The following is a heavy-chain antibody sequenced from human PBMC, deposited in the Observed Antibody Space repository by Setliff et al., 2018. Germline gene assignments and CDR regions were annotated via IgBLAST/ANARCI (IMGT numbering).Heavy chain of an antibody. V-gene: IGHV1-2*06. J-gene: IGHJ3*02. D-gene: IGHD1-26*01. CDR1: GYAFTGYY. CDR2: INPNSGGT. CDR3: ASSSGSSSNDAFDI. Sequence: ASVKVSCKASGYAFTGYYIHWVRQAPGQGLEWMGRINPNSGGTNYAQKFQGRVTMTRDTSISTAYMELSRLTSDDTAVYYCASSSGSSSNDAFDIWGQGTTVTVS.